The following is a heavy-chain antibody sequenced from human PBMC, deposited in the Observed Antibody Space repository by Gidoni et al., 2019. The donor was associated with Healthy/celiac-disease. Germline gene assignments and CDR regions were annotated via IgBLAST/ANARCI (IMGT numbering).Heavy chain of an antibody. V-gene: IGHV1-2*02. CDR1: GYTFPGYY. CDR3: ARSIAAAGTGWFDP. D-gene: IGHD6-13*01. J-gene: IGHJ5*02. Sequence: QVQLVQSGAEVKTPGASVQVSCKASGYTFPGYYMHWVRQAPGQGLEWMGWINPNSGGTNYAQKFQGRVTMTRDTSISTAYMELSRLRSDDTAVYYCARSIAAAGTGWFDPWGQGTLVTVSS. CDR2: INPNSGGT.